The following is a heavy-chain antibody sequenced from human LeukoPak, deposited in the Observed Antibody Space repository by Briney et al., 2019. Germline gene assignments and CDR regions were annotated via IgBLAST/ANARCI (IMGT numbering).Heavy chain of an antibody. J-gene: IGHJ4*02. CDR2: IYYSGST. Sequence: SETLSLTCAVSGGSISSYYWNWIRQSPGKGLEWIGYIYYSGSTNYNPSLKSRVTISVDTSKNQFSLKLSSVTAADTAVYYCARAQYSSGWYVGDYFDYWGQGTLVTVSS. D-gene: IGHD6-19*01. V-gene: IGHV4-59*01. CDR3: ARAQYSSGWYVGDYFDY. CDR1: GGSISSYY.